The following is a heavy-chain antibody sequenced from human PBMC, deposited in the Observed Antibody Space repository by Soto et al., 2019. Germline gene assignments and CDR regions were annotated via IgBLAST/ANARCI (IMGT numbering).Heavy chain of an antibody. CDR3: VRTDFGDDGSY. J-gene: IGHJ4*02. CDR2: ISNSGSVI. V-gene: IGHV3-11*01. Sequence: QVKLVESGGGLVKPGGSLRLSCAASGFTFSDYYMSWIRQAPGKGLEWISYISNSGSVIHSADSVKGRFTISRDNAKSSLYLQMNSLRAEDTAVYYCVRTDFGDDGSYWGQGTLVTVSS. CDR1: GFTFSDYY. D-gene: IGHD4-17*01.